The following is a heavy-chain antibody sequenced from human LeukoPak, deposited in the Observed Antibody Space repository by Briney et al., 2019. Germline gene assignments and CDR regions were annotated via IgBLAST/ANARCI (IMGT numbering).Heavy chain of an antibody. CDR1: GFTFRSYA. J-gene: IGHJ4*02. V-gene: IGHV3-23*01. Sequence: GGSLRLSCAASGFTFRSYAMSWVRQAPGKGLEWVSAISGSGGSTYYADSVKGRFTISRDNSKNTLYLQMNSLRAEDTAVYYCAPMVRGVIIPYFDYWGQGTLVTVSS. CDR2: ISGSGGST. CDR3: APMVRGVIIPYFDY. D-gene: IGHD3-10*01.